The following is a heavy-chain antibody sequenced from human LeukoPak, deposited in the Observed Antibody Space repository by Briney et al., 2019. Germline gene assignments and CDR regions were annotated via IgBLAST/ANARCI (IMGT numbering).Heavy chain of an antibody. CDR2: IYYSGST. CDR1: GGSISSYY. Sequence: SETLSLTCTVSGGSISSYYWSWIRQPPGKGLEWIGYIYYSGSTNYNPSLKSRVTISVDTSKNQFSLKLSSVTAADTAVYYCAREDYDSSGYYYIDYWGQGTLVTVSS. J-gene: IGHJ4*02. V-gene: IGHV4-59*01. D-gene: IGHD3-22*01. CDR3: AREDYDSSGYYYIDY.